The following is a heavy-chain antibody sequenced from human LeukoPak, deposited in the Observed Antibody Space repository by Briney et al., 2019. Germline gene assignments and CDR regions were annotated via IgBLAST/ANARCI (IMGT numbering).Heavy chain of an antibody. V-gene: IGHV1-46*01. Sequence: ASVKVSCRASGYIFTSFYIHCVRQAPGQGLEWMGIINPNDASTNYAQKFQGRITMTRDTSTSTVYVELSSLRSEDTAVYYCARVPPRYCSGGSCFHGYNDYWGQGTLVTVSS. D-gene: IGHD2-15*01. J-gene: IGHJ4*02. CDR2: INPNDAST. CDR1: GYIFTSFY. CDR3: ARVPPRYCSGGSCFHGYNDY.